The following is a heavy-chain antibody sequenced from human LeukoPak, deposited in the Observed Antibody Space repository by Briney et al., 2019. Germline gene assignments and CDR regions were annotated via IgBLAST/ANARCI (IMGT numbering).Heavy chain of an antibody. V-gene: IGHV3-49*01. Sequence: GGSLRLSCTASGFTFGDYTITWIRQAPGRGLEWVGFIRNKADGGTPEYAASVKGRFTISRDGSKNIAHLQMNSLKTDDTAVYYCTRDPPTRYWGQGTLVSVSS. D-gene: IGHD1-26*01. CDR1: GFTFGDYT. J-gene: IGHJ4*02. CDR3: TRDPPTRY. CDR2: IRNKADGGTP.